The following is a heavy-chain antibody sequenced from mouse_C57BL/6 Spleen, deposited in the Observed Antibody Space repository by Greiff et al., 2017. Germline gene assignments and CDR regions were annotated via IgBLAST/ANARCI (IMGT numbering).Heavy chain of an antibody. D-gene: IGHD3-3*01. V-gene: IGHV5-16*01. CDR1: GFTFSDYY. Sequence: EVKLVESEGGLVQPGSSMKLSCTASGFTFSDYYMAWVRQVPEKGLEWVANINYDGSSTYYLDSLKSRFIISRDNAKNILYLQMSSLKSEDTATYFCARGRDVDYIVYWGQGTTLTVSS. J-gene: IGHJ2*01. CDR2: INYDGSST. CDR3: ARGRDVDYIVY.